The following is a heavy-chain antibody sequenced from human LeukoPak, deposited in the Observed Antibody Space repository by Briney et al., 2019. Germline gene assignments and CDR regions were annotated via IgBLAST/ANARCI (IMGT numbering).Heavy chain of an antibody. Sequence: ASVKVSCKASGYSFTKNAMNWVRQAPGQGLEWMGWVSTYNGDTKYAQKFQGRVTMTRDTSTATAYMELRGLRSDDTAIYYCARSQTGLLDDYFDYWGQGTLVTVSS. J-gene: IGHJ4*02. CDR1: GYSFTKNA. CDR3: ARSQTGLLDDYFDY. V-gene: IGHV1-18*01. CDR2: VSTYNGDT. D-gene: IGHD2/OR15-2a*01.